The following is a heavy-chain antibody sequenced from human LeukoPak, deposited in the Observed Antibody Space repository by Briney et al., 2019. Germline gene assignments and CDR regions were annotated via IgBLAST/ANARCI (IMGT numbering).Heavy chain of an antibody. CDR2: ISYDGSNK. V-gene: IGHV3-30*18. CDR1: GFTFSSYG. D-gene: IGHD1-26*01. J-gene: IGHJ4*02. CDR3: AKAMWESGDYYFDY. Sequence: GRSLRLSCAASGFTFSSYGMHWVRQAPGKGLEWVAVISYDGSNKYYADSVKGRFTISRDNSKNTLYLQMNSLRAEDTAVYYCAKAMWESGDYYFDYWGQGTLVTASS.